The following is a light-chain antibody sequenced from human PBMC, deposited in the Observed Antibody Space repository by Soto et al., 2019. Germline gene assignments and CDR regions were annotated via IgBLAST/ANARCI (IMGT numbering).Light chain of an antibody. J-gene: IGLJ2*01. Sequence: QSALTQPASVSGSPGQSITISCTGTSSYVGSYNLVSWYQQHPGKAPKLMIYEVSKLPSGVSNRFSGSKSGNTASLTISGLQAEDEADYYCCSYAGSSTWVFGGGTKLTVL. CDR3: CSYAGSSTWV. CDR2: EVS. CDR1: SSYVGSYNL. V-gene: IGLV2-23*02.